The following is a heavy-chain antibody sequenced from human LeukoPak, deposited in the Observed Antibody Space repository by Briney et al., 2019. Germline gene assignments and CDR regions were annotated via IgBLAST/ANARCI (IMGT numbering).Heavy chain of an antibody. CDR1: GGSISSGSYY. V-gene: IGHV4-61*02. CDR2: IYTSGST. J-gene: IGHJ4*02. CDR3: AGLTPEGLCY. Sequence: SETLSLTCTVSGGSISSGSYYWSWIRQPAGKGLEWIGRIYTSGSTNYNPSLKSRVTISVDKSKNQFSLKLSSVTAADTAVYYCAGLTPEGLCYWGQGTLVTVSS. D-gene: IGHD3/OR15-3a*01.